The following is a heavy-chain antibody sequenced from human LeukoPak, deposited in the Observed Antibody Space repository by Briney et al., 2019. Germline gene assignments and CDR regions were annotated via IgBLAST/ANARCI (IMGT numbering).Heavy chain of an antibody. D-gene: IGHD6-19*01. J-gene: IGHJ4*02. Sequence: PGGSLRLSCAAAGLAFSAYEMYWVRQAPRKGLKWDSYISSSGGTRYYADSVKGRFTISRDNAKNSLYLQMNSLRAEDTAVYYCATLTVASSFDYWGQGTLVTVSS. V-gene: IGHV3-48*03. CDR1: GLAFSAYE. CDR3: ATLTVASSFDY. CDR2: ISSSGGTR.